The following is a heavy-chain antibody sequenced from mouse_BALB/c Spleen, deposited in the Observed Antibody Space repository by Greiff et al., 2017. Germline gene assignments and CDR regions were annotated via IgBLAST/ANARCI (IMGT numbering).Heavy chain of an antibody. D-gene: IGHD2-4*01. CDR3: TGGLYDYDTAD. CDR1: GYTFTSYW. CDR2: IYPSDSYT. V-gene: IGHV1-69*02. J-gene: IGHJ3*01. Sequence: QVQLQQSGAELVRPGASVKLSCKASGYTFTSYWINWVKQRPGQGLEWIGNIYPSDSYTNYNQKFKDKATLTVDKSSSTAYMQLSSPTSEDSAVYYCTGGLYDYDTADWGQGTLVTVSA.